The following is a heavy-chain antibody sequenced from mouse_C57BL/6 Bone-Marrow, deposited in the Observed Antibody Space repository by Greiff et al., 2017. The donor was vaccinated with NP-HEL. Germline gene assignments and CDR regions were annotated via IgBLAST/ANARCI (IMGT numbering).Heavy chain of an antibody. D-gene: IGHD1-1*01. J-gene: IGHJ1*03. CDR3: ARGGNYYGSSYDWYFDV. Sequence: EVQLQQSGPELVKPGASVKISCKASGYTFTDYYMNWVKQSHGKSLEWIGDINPNNGGTSYNQKFKGKATLTVDKSSSTAYMELRSLTSEDSAVYYCARGGNYYGSSYDWYFDVWGTGTTVTVSS. CDR1: GYTFTDYY. CDR2: INPNNGGT. V-gene: IGHV1-26*01.